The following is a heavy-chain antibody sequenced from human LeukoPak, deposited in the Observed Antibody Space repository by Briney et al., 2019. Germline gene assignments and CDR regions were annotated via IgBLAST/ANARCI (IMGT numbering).Heavy chain of an antibody. Sequence: ASVKVSCKASGYTFTGYYMHWVRQAPGQGLEWMGWINPNSGGTNYAQKFQGRVTMTRDTSISTAYMKLSRLRSDDTAVYYCARGDLGLRLGELSEFDYWGQGTLVTVSS. CDR3: ARGDLGLRLGELSEFDY. CDR1: GYTFTGYY. V-gene: IGHV1-2*02. J-gene: IGHJ4*02. D-gene: IGHD3-16*02. CDR2: INPNSGGT.